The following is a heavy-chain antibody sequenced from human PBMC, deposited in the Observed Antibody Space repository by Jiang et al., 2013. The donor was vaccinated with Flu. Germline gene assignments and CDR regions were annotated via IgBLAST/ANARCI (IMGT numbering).Heavy chain of an antibody. CDR3: ARDETAFDY. V-gene: IGHV3-33*01. CDR2: IWYDGSNK. Sequence: VQLVESGGGVVQPGRSLGLSCAASGFTFSSYGMHWVRQAPGKGLEWVAVIWYDGSNKYYADSVKGRFTISRDNSKNTLYLQMNSLRAEDTAVCYCARDETAFDYWGQGTLVTVSS. CDR1: GFTFSSYG. J-gene: IGHJ4*02.